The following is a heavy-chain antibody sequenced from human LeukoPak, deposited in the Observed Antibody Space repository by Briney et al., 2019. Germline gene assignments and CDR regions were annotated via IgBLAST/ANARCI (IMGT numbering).Heavy chain of an antibody. CDR3: ARTYCRGGTCYSWDY. CDR2: INYSGTT. D-gene: IGHD2-15*01. CDR1: GDSISSGDYY. J-gene: IGHJ4*02. V-gene: IGHV4-31*03. Sequence: SETLSLTCTVSGDSISSGDYYWGWARQHPGXXXXXXXYINYSGTTYYNPSLTSRVTISVDTSKNQFSLKLSSVTAADTAVYYCARTYCRGGTCYSWDYWGQGTLVTVSS.